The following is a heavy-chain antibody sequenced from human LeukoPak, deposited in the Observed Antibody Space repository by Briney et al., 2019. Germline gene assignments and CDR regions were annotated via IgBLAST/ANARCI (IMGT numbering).Heavy chain of an antibody. CDR3: VREDRSCYYY. CDR2: IKQDGSEK. V-gene: IGHV3-7*03. Sequence: GGSLRLSCAASGFYFSSYWMAWVRQAPGKRLEWVASIKQDGSEKYYADSVKGRFTMSKDNSKNSIYLQMNSLRAEDTAVYYCVREDRSCYYYWGQGTLVTVSS. J-gene: IGHJ4*02. CDR1: GFYFSSYW. D-gene: IGHD2-15*01.